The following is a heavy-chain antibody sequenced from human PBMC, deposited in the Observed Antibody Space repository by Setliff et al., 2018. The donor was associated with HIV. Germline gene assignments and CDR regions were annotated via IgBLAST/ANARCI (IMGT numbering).Heavy chain of an antibody. CDR1: GFTFSDFW. J-gene: IGHJ5*02. V-gene: IGHV3-7*03. CDR3: ARVHLTTNAVYGVVSNWFDP. D-gene: IGHD3-3*01. CDR2: ISPDGSRN. Sequence: QPGGSLRLSCEASGFTFSDFWMHWVRQAPGKGLEWVASISPDGSRNYCVGSVKGRFTASRDNAKSSLYLQMNSLRAEDTAVYYCARVHLTTNAVYGVVSNWFDPWGQGALVTVSS.